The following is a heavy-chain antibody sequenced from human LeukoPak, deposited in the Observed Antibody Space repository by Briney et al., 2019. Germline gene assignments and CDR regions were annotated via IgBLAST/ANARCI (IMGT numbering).Heavy chain of an antibody. Sequence: GGSLRLSCAASGFTFSSYWMSWVRQAPGKGLEWVANIKQDGSEKYYVDSVKGRFTISRDNAKNSLYLQMNSLRAEDTAVYYCAREHLGYCSGGSCYSGEVYYYYMDVWGKGTTVTVSS. V-gene: IGHV3-7*01. CDR3: AREHLGYCSGGSCYSGEVYYYYMDV. CDR2: IKQDGSEK. J-gene: IGHJ6*03. CDR1: GFTFSSYW. D-gene: IGHD2-15*01.